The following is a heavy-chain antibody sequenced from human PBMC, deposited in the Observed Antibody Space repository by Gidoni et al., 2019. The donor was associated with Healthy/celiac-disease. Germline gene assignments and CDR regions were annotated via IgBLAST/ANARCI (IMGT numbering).Heavy chain of an antibody. CDR3: ARLKEYGDDSSSWNDY. Sequence: QLQLQESGPGLVKPSETLSLTCTVPGGSISISSYYWGWIRQPPGKGLEWIGSIYYCGSTYDNPSLKSRVTISGDTSKNQFSLKLSSVTAADTAVYYCARLKEYGDDSSSWNDYWGQGTLVTVSS. J-gene: IGHJ4*02. D-gene: IGHD6-13*01. V-gene: IGHV4-39*01. CDR2: IYYCGST. CDR1: GGSISISSYY.